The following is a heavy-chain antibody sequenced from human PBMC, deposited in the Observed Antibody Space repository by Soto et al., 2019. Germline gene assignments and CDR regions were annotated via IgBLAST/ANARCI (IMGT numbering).Heavy chain of an antibody. V-gene: IGHV4-4*02. J-gene: IGHJ4*02. D-gene: IGHD5-18*01. CDR2: IYHSGST. CDR3: ARFGLQLWWHFDY. Sequence: LTLTCAVSGGSISSSNWWSWVRQPPGKGLEWIGEIYHSGSTNYNPSLKSRVTISVDKSKNQFSLKLSSVTAADTAVYYCARFGLQLWWHFDYWGQGTLVTVSS. CDR1: GGSISSSNW.